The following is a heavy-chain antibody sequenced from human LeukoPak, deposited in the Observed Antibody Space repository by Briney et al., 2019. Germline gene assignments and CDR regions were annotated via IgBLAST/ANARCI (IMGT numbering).Heavy chain of an antibody. CDR1: GFTFSSYA. CDR3: AKHTGDSSGYYPIYYYYYYMDV. V-gene: IGHV3-23*01. Sequence: GGSLRLSCAASGFTFSSYAMSWVRQAPGKGLEWVSAISGSGGSTCYADSVKGRFTISRDNSKNTLYLQMNSLRAEDTAVYYCAKHTGDSSGYYPIYYYYYYMDVWGKGTTVTVSS. CDR2: ISGSGGST. J-gene: IGHJ6*03. D-gene: IGHD3-22*01.